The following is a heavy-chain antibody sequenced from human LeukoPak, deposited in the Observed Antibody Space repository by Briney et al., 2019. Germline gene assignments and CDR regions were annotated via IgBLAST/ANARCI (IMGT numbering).Heavy chain of an antibody. CDR3: AGTGYSSSWYGFDY. V-gene: IGHV3-21*04. D-gene: IGHD6-13*01. CDR1: GFAFNSYT. Sequence: GGSLRLSCAASGFAFNSYTINWVRQAPGKGLEWVSSISGDSYYIYYAESVRGRFTISRDNAKKSAYLQMNSLRSEDTAVYYCAGTGYSSSWYGFDYWGQGTWSPSPQ. J-gene: IGHJ4*02. CDR2: ISGDSYYI.